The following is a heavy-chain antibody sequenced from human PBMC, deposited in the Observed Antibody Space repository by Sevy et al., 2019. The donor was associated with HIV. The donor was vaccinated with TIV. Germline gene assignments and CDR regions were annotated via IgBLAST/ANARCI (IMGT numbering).Heavy chain of an antibody. CDR3: ARDRRGISAFDI. Sequence: GGYLRLSCTASEFTFSSHAVSWVRQAPGKGLEWVSAISGNGENTHYSDSVRGRFTISRDNFKNTLYLQMNSLRAEDTALYYCARDRRGISAFDIWGQGTMVTVSS. CDR1: EFTFSSHA. J-gene: IGHJ3*02. D-gene: IGHD3-10*01. V-gene: IGHV3-23*01. CDR2: ISGNGENT.